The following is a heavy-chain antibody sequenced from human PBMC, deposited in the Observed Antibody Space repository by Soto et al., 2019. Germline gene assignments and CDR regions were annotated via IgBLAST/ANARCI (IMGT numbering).Heavy chain of an antibody. Sequence: QVPLVESGGGVVQPGRSLRLSCAASGFIFSSYGMNWVRQAPGKGLEWVAVISFDGSFKYYADSVKGRFTISRDNSKNTLYLQINSLRTEDTAVYYCATIAAPPAFNIWGQGTMVTVSS. V-gene: IGHV3-30*03. D-gene: IGHD6-13*01. CDR1: GFIFSSYG. CDR3: ATIAAPPAFNI. J-gene: IGHJ3*02. CDR2: ISFDGSFK.